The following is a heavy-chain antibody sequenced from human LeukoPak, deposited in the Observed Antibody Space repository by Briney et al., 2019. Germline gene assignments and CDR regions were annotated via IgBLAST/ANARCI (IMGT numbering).Heavy chain of an antibody. CDR1: GFTFSTYW. D-gene: IGHD5-18*01. CDR3: APEGGSSYDY. CDR2: INSDGSTA. V-gene: IGHV3-74*01. J-gene: IGHJ4*02. Sequence: GGSLRLSCAASGFTFSTYWMHWVRQVPGKGLVWVSRINSDGSTADYADAVKGRFTISRDNAKNTLYLEMNSLRAEDTALYYCAPEGGSSYDYWGQGTLVTVSS.